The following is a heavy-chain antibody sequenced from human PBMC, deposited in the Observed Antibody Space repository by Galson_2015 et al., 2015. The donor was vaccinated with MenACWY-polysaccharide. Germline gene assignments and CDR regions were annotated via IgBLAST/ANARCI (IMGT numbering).Heavy chain of an antibody. CDR2: IYTGGTT. V-gene: IGHV3-53*01. Sequence: SLRLSCAASGFTVTNYYMSWVRQAPGKGLEWVSVIYTGGTTYYAASVQGRFTISRDNSKNMLHLLLNSLRAEDTALFYCARGYFDYWGQGILVTVSS. J-gene: IGHJ4*02. CDR3: ARGYFDY. CDR1: GFTVTNYY.